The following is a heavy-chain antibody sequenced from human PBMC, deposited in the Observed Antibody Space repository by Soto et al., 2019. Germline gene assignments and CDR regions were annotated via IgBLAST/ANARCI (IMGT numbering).Heavy chain of an antibody. CDR1: GFTFNNYW. CDR2: IKTDGSSP. D-gene: IGHD3-10*01. J-gene: IGHJ4*02. V-gene: IGHV3-74*01. Sequence: PGGSLRLSCAASGFTFNNYWMHWVRQAPGKGLVWVSRIKTDGSSPNYADSVEGRFTISSDNAKNTLYLQMNSLRVEDTAAYYCARDRIAGSGSCDNWGQGTLVTVSS. CDR3: ARDRIAGSGSCDN.